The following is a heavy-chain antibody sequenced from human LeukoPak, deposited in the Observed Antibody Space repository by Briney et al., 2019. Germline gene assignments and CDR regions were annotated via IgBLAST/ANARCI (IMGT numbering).Heavy chain of an antibody. V-gene: IGHV3-23*01. CDR1: EFSFGNYA. D-gene: IGHD3-10*01. CDR3: AKKMGTGNFYFDY. J-gene: IGHJ4*02. Sequence: PGGSLRLSCAASEFSFGNYAMSWVRQAQGKGLQWVSAITSSGSGTYYADSVKGRFTISRDNSKNTLYLQMNSLRAEDTAVYYCAKKMGTGNFYFDYWGQGTLVTVSS. CDR2: ITSSGSGT.